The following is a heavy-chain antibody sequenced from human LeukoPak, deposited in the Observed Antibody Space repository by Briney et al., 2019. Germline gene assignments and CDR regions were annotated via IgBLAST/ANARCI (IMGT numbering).Heavy chain of an antibody. Sequence: PGGSLRLSCATSGFSSHFYWVSWVRQAPGKGLEWVSGISWNSGSIGYADSVKGRFTISRDNAKNSLYLQMNSLRAEDTALYYCAKDIYRLLTIFGIDYWGQGTLVTVSS. CDR3: AKDIYRLLTIFGIDY. V-gene: IGHV3-9*02. CDR1: GFSSHFYW. J-gene: IGHJ4*02. CDR2: ISWNSGSI. D-gene: IGHD3-3*01.